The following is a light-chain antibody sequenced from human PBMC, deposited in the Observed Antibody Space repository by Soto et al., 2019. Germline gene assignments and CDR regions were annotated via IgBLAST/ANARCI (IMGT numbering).Light chain of an antibody. CDR2: DVS. CDR1: SSDVGGYNY. J-gene: IGLJ2*01. V-gene: IGLV2-11*01. CDR3: SSYAGSYVV. Sequence: QSALTQPRSVSGSPGQSVTISCAGTSSDVGGYNYVSWYQQHPGKAPKLTIYDVSKRPSGVPDRFSGYKSGNTASLTISGLQAEDEADYYCSSYAGSYVVFGGGTKVTVL.